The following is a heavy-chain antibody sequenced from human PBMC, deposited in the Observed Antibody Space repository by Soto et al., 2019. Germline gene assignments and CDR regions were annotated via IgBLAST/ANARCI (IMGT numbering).Heavy chain of an antibody. CDR1: GGTFSSYG. CDR2: ILPILGTA. V-gene: IGHV1-69*01. Sequence: QVQLVQSGAEVKRPGSSVRVSCKASGGTFSSYGISWVRQAPGRGLEWMGGILPILGTAKYAQKFQGRVTITADESTSTVYMELSSLRSEDTAVYYCATDHTAYYGAYYFDYWGQGTLVTVSS. J-gene: IGHJ4*02. D-gene: IGHD3-9*01. CDR3: ATDHTAYYGAYYFDY.